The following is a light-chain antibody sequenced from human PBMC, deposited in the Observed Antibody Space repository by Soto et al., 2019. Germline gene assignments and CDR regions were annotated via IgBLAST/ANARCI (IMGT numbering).Light chain of an antibody. V-gene: IGKV1-5*01. CDR2: AAS. Sequence: DIQMTQSPSTLSASVGDRVTITCRASQSIGTWLAWYQQRPGKAPKLLIYAASTLQSGVPSRFSGSGSGTDFTLTISCLQSEDFATYYCQQYYSYPQTFGQGTKVDIK. J-gene: IGKJ1*01. CDR3: QQYYSYPQT. CDR1: QSIGTW.